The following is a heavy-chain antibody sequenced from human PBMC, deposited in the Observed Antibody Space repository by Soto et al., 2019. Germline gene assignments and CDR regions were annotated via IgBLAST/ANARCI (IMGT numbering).Heavy chain of an antibody. J-gene: IGHJ3*01. CDR1: GGSISTYF. V-gene: IGHV4-59*01. Sequence: QVQLQESGPGLVKPSETLSLTCTVSGGSISTYFWNWLRQPPGKGLEWIAYISDSGRILYNPSLKSRVTLPLDASKNQFSLRLSSVTAADTAVYYCARDRMAADATEVAFDFWGQGTMVTVSS. CDR2: ISDSGRI. D-gene: IGHD6-13*01. CDR3: ARDRMAADATEVAFDF.